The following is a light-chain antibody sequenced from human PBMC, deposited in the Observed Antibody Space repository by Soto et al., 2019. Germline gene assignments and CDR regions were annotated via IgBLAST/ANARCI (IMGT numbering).Light chain of an antibody. CDR2: EAS. J-gene: IGKJ5*01. Sequence: DIQMTQSPSTLSASVGDRVTIACRASQSIDTHLNWYQQHPGKAPNALIYEASNLQSGVPSRFSGSGSGTDFTLTISCLQSEDFATYYCQQYYSYPLTFGQGTRLEIK. V-gene: IGKV1-16*01. CDR3: QQYYSYPLT. CDR1: QSIDTH.